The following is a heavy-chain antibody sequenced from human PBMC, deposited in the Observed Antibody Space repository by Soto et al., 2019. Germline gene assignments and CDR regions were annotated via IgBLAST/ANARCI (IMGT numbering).Heavy chain of an antibody. CDR3: ARASRAYYDFWGGNPCDY. Sequence: QVQLVESGGGLVKPGGSLRLSCAASGFTFSDYYMSWIRQAPGKGLEWVSYISSSADIIYYADSVKGRLTISRDNAKSALNLQMNSLRAEDTAVYYCARASRAYYDFWGGNPCDYWGKGPLVTVSS. CDR1: GFTFSDYY. V-gene: IGHV3-11*01. CDR2: ISSSADII. D-gene: IGHD3-3*01. J-gene: IGHJ4*02.